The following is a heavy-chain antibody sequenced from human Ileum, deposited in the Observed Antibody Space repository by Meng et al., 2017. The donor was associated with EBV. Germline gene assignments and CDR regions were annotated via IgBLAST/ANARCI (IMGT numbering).Heavy chain of an antibody. CDR3: AGGRAGYGGYKT. V-gene: IGHV4-61*03. J-gene: IGHJ4*02. Sequence: QVALLESGPGLVKPSETLSLACTVSSGSVSSGDYHWSWIRQPPGKGLEWIGYILSGSTNYDPSLTNRVTISVDTSKNHFSLKLTSVTAAGTAVYYCAGGRAGYGGYKTWGQGTLVTVSS. D-gene: IGHD5-12*01. CDR1: SGSVSSGDYH. CDR2: ILSGST.